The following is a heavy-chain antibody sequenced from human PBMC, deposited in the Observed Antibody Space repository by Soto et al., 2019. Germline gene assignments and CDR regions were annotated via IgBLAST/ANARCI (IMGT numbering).Heavy chain of an antibody. CDR2: ISGSGGST. V-gene: IGHV3-23*01. J-gene: IGHJ4*02. CDR3: AKVPKATYSYGLFNFDY. Sequence: GGSLRLSCAASGFTFSSYSMNWVRQAPGKGLEWVSAISGSGGSTYYADSVKGRFTISRDNSKNTLYLQMNSLRAEDTAVYYCAKVPKATYSYGLFNFDYWGQGTLVTVSS. D-gene: IGHD5-18*01. CDR1: GFTFSSYS.